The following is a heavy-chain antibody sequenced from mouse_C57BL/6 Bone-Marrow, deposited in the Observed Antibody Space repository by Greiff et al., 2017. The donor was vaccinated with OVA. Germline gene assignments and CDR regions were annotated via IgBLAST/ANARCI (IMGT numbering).Heavy chain of an antibody. CDR2: IDPSDSYT. CDR3: ARRPFITSMDY. V-gene: IGHV1-69*02. D-gene: IGHD1-1*01. CDR1: GYTFTSYW. Sequence: QVQLQQPGAELVKPGASVKMSCKASGYTFTSYWITWVKQRPGQGLEWIGDIDPSDSYTNYNQKFKGKASLTVDTSSSTAYMQLSSLTSEDSAVYYCARRPFITSMDYWGQGTSVTVSS. J-gene: IGHJ4*01.